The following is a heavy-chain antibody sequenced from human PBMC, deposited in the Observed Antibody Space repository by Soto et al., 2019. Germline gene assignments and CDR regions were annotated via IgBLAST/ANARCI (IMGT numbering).Heavy chain of an antibody. CDR1: GYTFTGYY. CDR3: ARGATYADYVGY. V-gene: IGHV1-2*02. Sequence: ASVKVSGKASGYTFTGYYMHWVRQAPGQGLEWMGWINPNSGVTNYAQKFQGRVTMTRDTSISTAYMELTRLRSDDTAIYYCARGATYADYVGYWGQGTLVTVSS. D-gene: IGHD4-17*01. J-gene: IGHJ4*02. CDR2: INPNSGVT.